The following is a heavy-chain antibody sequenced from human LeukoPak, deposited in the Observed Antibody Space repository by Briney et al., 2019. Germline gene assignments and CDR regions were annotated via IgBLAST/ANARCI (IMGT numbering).Heavy chain of an antibody. V-gene: IGHV1-24*01. CDR1: GYTLTELS. J-gene: IGHJ4*02. CDR2: FDPEDGET. Sequence: ASVKVSCKVSGYTLTELSMHWVRQAPGKGLEWMGGFDPEDGETIYAQKFQGRVTMTEDTSTDTAYMELSSLRSEDTAVYYCATDPYTGYYFGYWGQGTLVTVSS. CDR3: ATDPYTGYYFGY. D-gene: IGHD3-9*01.